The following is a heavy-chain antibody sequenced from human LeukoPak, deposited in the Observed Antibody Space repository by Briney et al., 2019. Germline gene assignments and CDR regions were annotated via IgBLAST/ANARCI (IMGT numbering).Heavy chain of an antibody. Sequence: PGGSLRLSCAASGFTFSSYGMHWVRQAPGKGLEWVAVIWYDGSNKYYADSVKGRFTISRDNSKNTLYLQMNSLRAEDTAVYYCARGITMVRGVAYWGQGTLVAVSS. J-gene: IGHJ4*02. CDR1: GFTFSSYG. V-gene: IGHV3-33*01. D-gene: IGHD3-10*01. CDR2: IWYDGSNK. CDR3: ARGITMVRGVAY.